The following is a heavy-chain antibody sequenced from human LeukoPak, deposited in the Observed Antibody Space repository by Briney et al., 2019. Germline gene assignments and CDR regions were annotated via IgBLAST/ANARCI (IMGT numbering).Heavy chain of an antibody. CDR3: ARCFSSGLRGFDY. J-gene: IGHJ4*02. V-gene: IGHV1-18*01. D-gene: IGHD6-19*01. CDR1: GYTFTKKG. CDR2: ITPYNGGT. Sequence: ASVKASRNSSGYTFTKKGNNWGRQAPGQGPELMGWITPYNGGTNYAQKLQGRVTMTTDTSTTTAYMELRSLTSDDTALYYCARCFSSGLRGFDYWGQGTLVTVSS.